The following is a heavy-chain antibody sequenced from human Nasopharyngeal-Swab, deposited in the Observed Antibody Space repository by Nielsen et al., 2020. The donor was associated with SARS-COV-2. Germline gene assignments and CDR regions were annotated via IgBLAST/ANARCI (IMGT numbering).Heavy chain of an antibody. J-gene: IGHJ4*02. CDR1: GDSINSHY. CDR3: ARAPHTIFGVVTTFDY. CDR2: IYYSGST. D-gene: IGHD3-3*01. V-gene: IGHV4-59*06. Sequence: SETLSLTCTVSGDSINSHYWSWIRQHPGKGLEWIGYIYYSGSTYYNPSLKSRVTISVDTSKNQFSLKLSSVTAADTAVYYCARAPHTIFGVVTTFDYWGQGTLVTVSS.